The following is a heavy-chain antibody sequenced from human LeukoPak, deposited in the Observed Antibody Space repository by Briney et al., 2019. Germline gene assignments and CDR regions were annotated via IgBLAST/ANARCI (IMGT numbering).Heavy chain of an antibody. J-gene: IGHJ3*02. CDR2: ISGSGGST. Sequence: GGSLRLSCAASGFTFSSYAMSWVRQAPGKGLGWVSAISGSGGSTYYADSVKGRFTISRDNSKNTLYPQMNSLRAEDTAVYYCAKDLTRREQLALPGAFDIWGQGTMVTVSS. V-gene: IGHV3-23*01. D-gene: IGHD6-13*01. CDR3: AKDLTRREQLALPGAFDI. CDR1: GFTFSSYA.